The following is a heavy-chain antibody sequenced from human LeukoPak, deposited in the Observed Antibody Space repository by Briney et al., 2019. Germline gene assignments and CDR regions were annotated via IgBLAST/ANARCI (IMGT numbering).Heavy chain of an antibody. J-gene: IGHJ4*02. CDR2: INPNSGGT. V-gene: IGHV1-2*02. CDR1: GYTFTGYY. Sequence: GASVKVSCKASGYTFTGYYMHWVRQAPGQGLEWMGWINPNSGGTNYAQKFQGRVTMTRDTSISTAYMELSRLRSDDTAVYYCARVGSAIAVSLGYWGQGTLVTVSS. D-gene: IGHD6-19*01. CDR3: ARVGSAIAVSLGY.